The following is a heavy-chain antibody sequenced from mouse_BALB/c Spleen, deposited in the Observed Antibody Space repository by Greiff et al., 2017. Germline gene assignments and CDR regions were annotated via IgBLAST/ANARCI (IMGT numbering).Heavy chain of an antibody. Sequence: EVKLMESGGGLVQPGGSLKLSCAASGFTFSSYGMSWVRQTPDKRLELVATINSNGGSTYYPDSVKGRFTISRDNAKNTLYLQMSSLKSEDTAMYYCARDGYDGYYAMDYWGQGTSVTVSS. CDR3: ARDGYDGYYAMDY. V-gene: IGHV5-6-3*01. CDR2: INSNGGST. CDR1: GFTFSSYG. J-gene: IGHJ4*01. D-gene: IGHD2-2*01.